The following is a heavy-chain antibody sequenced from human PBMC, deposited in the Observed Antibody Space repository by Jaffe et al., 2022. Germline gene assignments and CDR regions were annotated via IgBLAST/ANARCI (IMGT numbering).Heavy chain of an antibody. CDR2: ISGSGGSK. J-gene: IGHJ5*02. CDR3: AKDEVGRYSSSSEYNWFDP. Sequence: EVQLLESGGGLVQPGGSLRLSCVASGFTFGSYAMSWVRQAPGKGLEWVSGISGSGGSKYYVDSVKGRFTISRDNAKNTLYLQMNSLSAEDTAVYYCAKDEVGRYSSSSEYNWFDPWGQGTLVTVSS. D-gene: IGHD6-6*01. CDR1: GFTFGSYA. V-gene: IGHV3-23*01.